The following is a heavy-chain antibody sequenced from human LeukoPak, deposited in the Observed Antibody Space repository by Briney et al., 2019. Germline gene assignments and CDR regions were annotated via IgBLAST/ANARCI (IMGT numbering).Heavy chain of an antibody. Sequence: SSETLSLTCTVSGGSISSSQYYWGWIRQPPGKGLEWIGSIYYSGGTFYNPSLKSRVTISVDTSKNQFSLKLSSVTAADTAVYYCGRDSGSYGNDCWGQGTLVTVSS. J-gene: IGHJ4*02. CDR2: IYYSGGT. CDR1: GGSISSSQYY. CDR3: GRDSGSYGNDC. V-gene: IGHV4-39*01. D-gene: IGHD1-26*01.